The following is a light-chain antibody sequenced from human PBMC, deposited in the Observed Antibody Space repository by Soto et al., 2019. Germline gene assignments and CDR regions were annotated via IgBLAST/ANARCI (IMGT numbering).Light chain of an antibody. J-gene: IGLJ3*02. Sequence: ALTQPSSVSGSPGQSITISCSGTTSDVGGYDVVSWYQQHPGKAPKLMIFEVNQRPSGVSDRFSGSKSGNTASLTISGLQAGDEADYYCCSFAGSSTFGVFGGGTKLTVL. CDR3: CSFAGSSTFGV. CDR2: EVN. CDR1: TSDVGGYDV. V-gene: IGLV2-23*02.